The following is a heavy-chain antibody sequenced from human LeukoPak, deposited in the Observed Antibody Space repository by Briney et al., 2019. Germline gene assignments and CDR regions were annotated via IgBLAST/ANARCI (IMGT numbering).Heavy chain of an antibody. J-gene: IGHJ5*02. CDR1: GGTFISYA. Sequence: ASVKVSCKASGGTFISYAISWVRQAPGQGLEWMGGIIPIFGTANYAQKFQGRVTITADESTSTAYMELSSLRSEDTAVYYCARDRGATRESWFDPWGQGTLVTVSS. CDR3: ARDRGATRESWFDP. V-gene: IGHV1-69*13. D-gene: IGHD1-26*01. CDR2: IIPIFGTA.